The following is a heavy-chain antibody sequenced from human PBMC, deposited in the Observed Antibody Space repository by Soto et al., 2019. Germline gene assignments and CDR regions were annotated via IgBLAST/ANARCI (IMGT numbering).Heavy chain of an antibody. J-gene: IGHJ5*02. CDR3: ARSVVVPAAMKFRFDP. V-gene: IGHV1-69*01. Sequence: QVQPVQSGAEVKKPGSSVKVSCKASGGTFSSYAISWVRQAPGQGLEWMGGIIPIFGTANYAQKFQGRVTITADESTSTAYMELSSLRSEDTAVYYCARSVVVPAAMKFRFDPWGQGTLVTVSS. CDR2: IIPIFGTA. CDR1: GGTFSSYA. D-gene: IGHD2-2*01.